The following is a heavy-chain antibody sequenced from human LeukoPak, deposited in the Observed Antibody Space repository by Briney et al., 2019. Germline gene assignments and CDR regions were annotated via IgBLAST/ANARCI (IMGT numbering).Heavy chain of an antibody. V-gene: IGHV4-4*07. Sequence: PSETLSLTCTVSGGPISSYYWSWLRQPAGKGLEWIGRIYTSGSTNYNPSLKSRVTMSVDTSKNQFSLKLSSVTAADTAVYYCARALGAYYYYYMDVWGKGTTVTVSS. D-gene: IGHD3-16*01. CDR2: IYTSGST. CDR1: GGPISSYY. CDR3: ARALGAYYYYYMDV. J-gene: IGHJ6*03.